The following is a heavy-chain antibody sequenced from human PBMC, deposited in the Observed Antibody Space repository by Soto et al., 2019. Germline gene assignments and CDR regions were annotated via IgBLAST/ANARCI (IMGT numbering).Heavy chain of an antibody. D-gene: IGHD5-12*01. V-gene: IGHV4-30-4*01. CDR2: IYYSGST. CDR3: ARLYTGYEAFDY. CDR1: GGSINSGDYY. J-gene: IGHJ4*02. Sequence: SETLSLTCSVSGGSINSGDYYWSWIRQSPGKGLEWIGYIYYSGSTYYNPSLRSRSTISIDTSKNQFFLDVDSVTAADTAVYYCARLYTGYEAFDYWGQGTLVTVSS.